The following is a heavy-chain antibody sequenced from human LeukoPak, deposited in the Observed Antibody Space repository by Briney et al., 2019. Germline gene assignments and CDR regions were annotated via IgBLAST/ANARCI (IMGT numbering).Heavy chain of an antibody. CDR3: ARLSIVGATNFDY. D-gene: IGHD1-26*01. CDR1: GGSISSGGYY. V-gene: IGHV4-61*08. Sequence: PSETLSLACTVSGGSISSGGYYWSWIRQHPGKGLEWIGYIYYSGSTTYKPSLKSRVTISVDTSKNQFSLKLSSVTAADTAVYYCARLSIVGATNFDYWGQGTLVTVSS. CDR2: IYYSGST. J-gene: IGHJ4*02.